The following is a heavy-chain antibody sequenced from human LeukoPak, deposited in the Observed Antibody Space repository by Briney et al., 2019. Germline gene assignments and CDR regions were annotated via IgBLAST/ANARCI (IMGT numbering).Heavy chain of an antibody. CDR2: IYYSGST. CDR3: ARVTGYVIEDYFDY. CDR1: GGSISSYY. Sequence: SETLSLTCTVSGGSISSYYWSWIRQPPGKGLEWIGYIYYSGSTSYNPSLKSRVTISVHTSKNQFSLKLRSVTAADTAVYYCARVTGYVIEDYFDYWGQGTLVTVSS. D-gene: IGHD3-22*01. J-gene: IGHJ4*02. V-gene: IGHV4-59*01.